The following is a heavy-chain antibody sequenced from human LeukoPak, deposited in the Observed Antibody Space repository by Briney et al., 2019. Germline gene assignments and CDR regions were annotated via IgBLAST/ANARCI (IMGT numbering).Heavy chain of an antibody. V-gene: IGHV3-69-1*01. D-gene: IGHD3-22*01. J-gene: IGHJ4*02. CDR2: IGSDNKP. CDR1: GFTFSAYA. CDR3: ARIRYYYDSSGYYYPYYFDY. Sequence: GGSLRLSCEASGFTFSAYAMTWVRQAPGKGLEWVSSIGSDNKPHYSESVKGRFAISRDNAKNSLYLQMNSLRAEDTAVYYCARIRYYYDSSGYYYPYYFDYWGQGTLVTVSS.